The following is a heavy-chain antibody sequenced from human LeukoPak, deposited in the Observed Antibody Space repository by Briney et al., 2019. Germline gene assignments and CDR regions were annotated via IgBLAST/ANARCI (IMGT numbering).Heavy chain of an antibody. J-gene: IGHJ5*02. CDR1: GYTLTELS. D-gene: IGHD3-22*01. V-gene: IGHV1-24*01. CDR2: FDPEDGET. Sequence: ASVKVSCKVSGYTLTELSMHWVRQAPGKGLEWMGGFDPEDGETIYAQKFQGRVTMTEDTSTDTAYMELSSLRSDDTAVYYCARGGDYYDSSGYYNWFDPWGQGTLVTVSS. CDR3: ARGGDYYDSSGYYNWFDP.